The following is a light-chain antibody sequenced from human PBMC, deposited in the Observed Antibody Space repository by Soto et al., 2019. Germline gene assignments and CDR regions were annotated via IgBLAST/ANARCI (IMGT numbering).Light chain of an antibody. V-gene: IGLV4-69*01. CDR3: QTWGTRINYV. Sequence: QSVLTQSPSASASLGASVKLTCTLSSGHSSYAIAWHQQQPEKGPRYWMKVNSDGSHTKGDGIPDRFSGSSSGAERYLLISTLQSDDEADYYYQTWGTRINYVFGTGTKVTVL. CDR1: SGHSSYA. CDR2: VNSDGSH. J-gene: IGLJ1*01.